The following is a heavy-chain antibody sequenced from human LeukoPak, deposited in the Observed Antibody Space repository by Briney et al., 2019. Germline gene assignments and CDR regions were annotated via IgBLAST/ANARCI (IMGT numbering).Heavy chain of an antibody. Sequence: GGSLRLSCAASGFTFSSYGMSWVRQAPGKGLEWVSAISGSGGSTYYADSVKGRFTISRDNSKNTLYLQMNSLRAEDTAVYYCARVYYYDHWFDPWGQGTLVTVSS. J-gene: IGHJ5*02. CDR1: GFTFSSYG. CDR2: ISGSGGST. V-gene: IGHV3-23*01. D-gene: IGHD3-22*01. CDR3: ARVYYYDHWFDP.